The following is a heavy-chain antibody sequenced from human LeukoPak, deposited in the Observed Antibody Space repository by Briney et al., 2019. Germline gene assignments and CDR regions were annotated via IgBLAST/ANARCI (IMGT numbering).Heavy chain of an antibody. CDR1: GYTFTSYD. V-gene: IGHV1-8*01. CDR2: MNPNSGNT. CDR3: ARSSYDILTGYSELDY. D-gene: IGHD3-9*01. J-gene: IGHJ4*02. Sequence: ASVKVSCKASGYTFTSYDINWVRQATGQGLEWMGWMNPNSGNTGYAQKFQGRVTMTRNTSISTAYVELSSLRSEDAAVYYCARSSYDILTGYSELDYWGQGTLVTVSS.